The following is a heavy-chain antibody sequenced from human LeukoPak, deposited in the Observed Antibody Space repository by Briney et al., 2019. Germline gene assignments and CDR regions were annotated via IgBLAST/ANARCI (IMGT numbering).Heavy chain of an antibody. D-gene: IGHD3-16*01. CDR1: GGPVSSGSDY. V-gene: IGHV4-61*01. CDR2: IYYSGST. Sequence: PSETLSLTCTASGGPVSSGSDYWTWIPQAPGKGLEWFGYIYYSGSTNYNPSLKSRVTISVDTSKNQFSLKLSSVTAADTAVYYCARWSIVITFGGAHFDYWGQGTLVTVS. J-gene: IGHJ4*02. CDR3: ARWSIVITFGGAHFDY.